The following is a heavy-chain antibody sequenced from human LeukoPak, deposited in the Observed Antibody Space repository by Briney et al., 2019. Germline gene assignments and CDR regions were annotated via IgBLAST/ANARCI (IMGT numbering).Heavy chain of an antibody. Sequence: ASVKVSCKASGYTFTAYYIHWVRQAPGQRLEWMGWINTGNGNTKYSQKFQDRVTITRDTSASTAYMELSSLRSEDTAVYYCARDIGSSGWSFDYWGQGTLVTVSS. CDR3: ARDIGSSGWSFDY. V-gene: IGHV1-3*04. CDR1: GYTFTAYY. J-gene: IGHJ4*02. D-gene: IGHD6-19*01. CDR2: INTGNGNT.